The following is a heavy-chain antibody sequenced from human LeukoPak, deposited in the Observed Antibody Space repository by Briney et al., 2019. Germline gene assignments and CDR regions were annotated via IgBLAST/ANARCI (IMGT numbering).Heavy chain of an antibody. CDR1: GFTFSSYA. CDR3: ARATWDPNYYYYMDV. J-gene: IGHJ6*03. V-gene: IGHV3-64*01. Sequence: GGSLRLSCAASGFTFSSYAMHWVRQAPGKRLEYVSAISSNGGSTYYANSVKGRFTISRDSSKNTLYLQMGSLRPEDTAVYFCARATWDPNYYYYMDVWGKGTTVTISS. D-gene: IGHD1-26*01. CDR2: ISSNGGST.